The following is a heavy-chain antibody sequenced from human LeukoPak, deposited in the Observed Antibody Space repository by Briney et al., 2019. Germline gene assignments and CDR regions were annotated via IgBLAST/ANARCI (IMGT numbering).Heavy chain of an antibody. CDR3: AREGIVGATKSAFDI. J-gene: IGHJ3*02. V-gene: IGHV4-38-2*02. D-gene: IGHD1-26*01. CDR1: GYSISSGYY. Sequence: PSETLSLTCAVSGYSISSGYYWGWIRQPPGKGLEWIGSIYHSGSTYYNPSLKSRVTISVDTSKNQFSLKLSSVTAADTAVYYCAREGIVGATKSAFDIWGQGTMVTVSS. CDR2: IYHSGST.